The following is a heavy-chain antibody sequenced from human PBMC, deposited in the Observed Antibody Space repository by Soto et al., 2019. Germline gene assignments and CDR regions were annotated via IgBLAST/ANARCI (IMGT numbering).Heavy chain of an antibody. CDR2: IFYNGKA. J-gene: IGHJ3*01. CDR1: GGSISRGGFY. V-gene: IGHV4-31*03. D-gene: IGHD2-21*01. CDR3: ARDQIALNSFDV. Sequence: SLTCTVSGGSISRGGFYWSWIRHHPGKGLEWIGNIFYNGKAYNNPSLVSRLSISVDTSKNQFSLNLSSVTAADTAVYYCARDQIALNSFDVWGQGITVTVS.